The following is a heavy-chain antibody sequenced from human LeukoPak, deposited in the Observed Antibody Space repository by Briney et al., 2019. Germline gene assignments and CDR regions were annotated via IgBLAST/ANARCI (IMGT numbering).Heavy chain of an antibody. CDR1: GFTFSSYA. CDR2: IKQDGSEK. V-gene: IGHV3-7*01. J-gene: IGHJ4*02. Sequence: PGGSLRLSCAASGFTFSSYAMSWVRQAPGKGLEWVANIKQDGSEKYYVDSVRGRFTISRDNAKNSLYLQMNSLRVEDTGVYYCARDQSWSSYYWGQGTLVIVSS. D-gene: IGHD3-3*01. CDR3: ARDQSWSSYY.